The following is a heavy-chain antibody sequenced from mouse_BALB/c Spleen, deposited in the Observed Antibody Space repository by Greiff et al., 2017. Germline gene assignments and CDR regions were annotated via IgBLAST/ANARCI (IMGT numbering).Heavy chain of an antibody. Sequence: DVQLQESGAELVRSGASVKLSCTASGFNIKDYYMHWVKQRPEQGLEWIGWIDPENGDTEYAPKFQGKATMTADTSSNTAYLQLSSLTSEDTAVYYCNAEAMDYWGQGTSVTVSS. CDR2: IDPENGDT. CDR3: NAEAMDY. CDR1: GFNIKDYY. J-gene: IGHJ4*01. V-gene: IGHV14-4*02.